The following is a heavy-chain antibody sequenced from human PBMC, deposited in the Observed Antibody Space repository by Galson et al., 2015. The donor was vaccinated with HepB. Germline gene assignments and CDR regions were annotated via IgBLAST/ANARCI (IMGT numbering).Heavy chain of an antibody. CDR2: ISYDGRNK. CDR1: GFTFSSYG. CDR3: AKGSIGPVGMDV. J-gene: IGHJ6*02. Sequence: SLRLSCAASGFTFSSYGMHWVRQAPGKGLEWVAVISYDGRNKYYADSVKGRFTISRDNSKNTLYLQMNSLRAEDTAVYYCAKGSIGPVGMDVWGQGTTVTVSS. V-gene: IGHV3-30*18. D-gene: IGHD2-15*01.